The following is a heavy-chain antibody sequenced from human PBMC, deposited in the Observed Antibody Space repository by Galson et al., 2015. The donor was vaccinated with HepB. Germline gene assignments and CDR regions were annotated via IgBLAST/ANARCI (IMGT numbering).Heavy chain of an antibody. J-gene: IGHJ6*02. D-gene: IGHD2/OR15-2a*01. V-gene: IGHV3-48*01. CDR3: AKNPASYDYYNMDV. Sequence: SVKGRFTISRDNAQKSLYLHMSSLRAEDTGIYYCAKNPASYDYYNMDVWGQGTTVTVSS.